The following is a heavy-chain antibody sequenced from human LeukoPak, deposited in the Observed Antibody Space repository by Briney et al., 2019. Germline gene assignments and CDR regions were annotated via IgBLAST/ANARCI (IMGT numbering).Heavy chain of an antibody. J-gene: IGHJ5*02. CDR1: TCTISSYY. CDR2: IYYSGST. CDR3: ARGGASSGYFNWFDP. D-gene: IGHD5-12*01. V-gene: IGHV4-59*01. Sequence: SETLSLTSTVSTCTISSYYWARNRQPPGKGLEWIGYIYYSGSTNYNPSLKSRVTISVDTSKNPYSLTLSSVTAADTAVYYCARGGASSGYFNWFDPWGQGTLVTVSS.